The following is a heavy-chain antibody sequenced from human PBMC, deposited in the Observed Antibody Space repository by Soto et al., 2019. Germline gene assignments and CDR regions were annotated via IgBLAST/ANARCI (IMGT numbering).Heavy chain of an antibody. CDR3: ARLPPFQSYYYDSSGYSDY. J-gene: IGHJ4*02. CDR1: GGTFSSYA. V-gene: IGHV1-69*01. CDR2: IIPIFGTA. Sequence: SVKVSCKAAGGTFSSYAISWVRQAPGQGLEWMGGIIPIFGTANYAQKFQGRVTITADESTSTAYMELSSLRSEDTAVYYCARLPPFQSYYYDSSGYSDYWGQGTLVTVSS. D-gene: IGHD3-22*01.